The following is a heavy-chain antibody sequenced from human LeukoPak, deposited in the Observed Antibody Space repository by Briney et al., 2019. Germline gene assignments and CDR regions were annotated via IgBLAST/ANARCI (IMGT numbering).Heavy chain of an antibody. CDR3: AKDLIPYSSSCSDY. D-gene: IGHD6-13*01. V-gene: IGHV3-30*18. Sequence: GGSLRLSCAASGFTFSSYGMHWVRQAPGKGLEWVAVISYDGSNKYYADSVKGRFTISRDNSKNTLYLQMNSLRAEDTAVYYCAKDLIPYSSSCSDYWGQGTLVTVSS. CDR2: ISYDGSNK. J-gene: IGHJ4*02. CDR1: GFTFSSYG.